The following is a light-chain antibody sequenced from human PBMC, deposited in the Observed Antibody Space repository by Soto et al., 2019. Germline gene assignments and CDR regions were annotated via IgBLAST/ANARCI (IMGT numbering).Light chain of an antibody. V-gene: IGLV2-14*01. Sequence: QSVLTQPASVSGSPGLSITISCTGTSNDVGGYNYVSWYQQHPGKAPKLMIYEVSNRPSGVSNRFSGSKSGNTASLTISGLQAEDEANYYCSSYTSTITLVVFGGGTKLTVL. CDR3: SSYTSTITLVV. CDR2: EVS. CDR1: SNDVGGYNY. J-gene: IGLJ2*01.